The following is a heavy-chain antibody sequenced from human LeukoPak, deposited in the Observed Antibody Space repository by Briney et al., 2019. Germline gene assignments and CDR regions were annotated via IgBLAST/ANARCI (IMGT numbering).Heavy chain of an antibody. J-gene: IGHJ4*02. D-gene: IGHD6-19*01. V-gene: IGHV4-39*01. CDR1: GGSISSSSYY. CDR3: ARQTSYSSEMYYFDY. Sequence: SETLSLTCTVSGGSISSSSYYWGWIRQPPGKGLEWIGSIYYSGSTYYNPSLKSRVTISVDTSKNQFSLKLSSVTAADTAVYYCARQTSYSSEMYYFDYWGQGTLVTVFS. CDR2: IYYSGST.